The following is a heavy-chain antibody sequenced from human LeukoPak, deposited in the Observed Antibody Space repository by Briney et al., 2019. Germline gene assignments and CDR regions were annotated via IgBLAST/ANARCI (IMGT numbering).Heavy chain of an antibody. CDR1: GFTFSGSA. CDR3: TRPHGDYGSYWYFDL. V-gene: IGHV3-73*01. CDR2: IRSKANSYAT. D-gene: IGHD4-17*01. J-gene: IGHJ2*01. Sequence: GGSLRLSCAASGFTFSGSAMHWVRQASGKGLELVGRIRSKANSYATAYAASVKGRFTISRDDSKNTAYLQMNSLKTEDTAVSYCTRPHGDYGSYWYFDLWGRGTLVTVSS.